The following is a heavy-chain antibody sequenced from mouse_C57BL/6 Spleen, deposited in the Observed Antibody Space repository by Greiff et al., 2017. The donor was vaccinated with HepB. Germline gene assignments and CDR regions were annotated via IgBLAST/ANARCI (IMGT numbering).Heavy chain of an antibody. CDR3: ARFLTGRFDY. CDR1: GYTFTSYW. J-gene: IGHJ2*01. D-gene: IGHD4-1*01. V-gene: IGHV1-50*01. CDR2: IDPSDSYT. Sequence: QVQLQQPGAELVKPGASVKLSCKASGYTFTSYWMQWVKQRPGQGLEWIGEIDPSDSYTNYNQKFKGKATLTVDTSSSTAYMQLSSLTSEDSAVYYCARFLTGRFDYWGQGTTLTVSS.